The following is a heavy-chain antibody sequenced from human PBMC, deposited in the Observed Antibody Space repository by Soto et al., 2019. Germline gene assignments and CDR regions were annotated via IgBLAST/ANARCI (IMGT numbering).Heavy chain of an antibody. CDR3: ARSQDIVATIIPCVYL. Sequence: QLQLQESGPGLVKPSETLSLTCTVSGGSISSISYYWGWIRQPPGKGLEWIGSIYYSGSTYYKPSLKSRVTISVDTSKNQFSLTLSSVIAADTAVYYCARSQDIVATIIPCVYLWGRGTLVTVSS. CDR1: GGSISSISYY. CDR2: IYYSGST. J-gene: IGHJ2*01. V-gene: IGHV4-39*01. D-gene: IGHD5-12*01.